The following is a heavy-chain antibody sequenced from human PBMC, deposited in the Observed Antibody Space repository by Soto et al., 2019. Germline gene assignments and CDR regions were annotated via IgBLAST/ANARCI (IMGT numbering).Heavy chain of an antibody. J-gene: IGHJ4*01. CDR1: DLTCGTVG. D-gene: IGHD3-22*01. Sequence: WVSMRVCWAGSDLTCGTVGVNWVRKGKGKGLEWVGRIKSKDDGGTADFAAPVRGRFAISRDDPKRMVYLQMNSLKAEDTAVYYCTTDSYFTMKLVRFDYWGLGTLVTVSS. V-gene: IGHV3-15*07. CDR2: IKSKDDGGTA. CDR3: TTDSYFTMKLVRFDY.